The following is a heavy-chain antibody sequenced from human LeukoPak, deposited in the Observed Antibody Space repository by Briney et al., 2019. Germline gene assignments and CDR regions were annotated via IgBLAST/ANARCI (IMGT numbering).Heavy chain of an antibody. CDR2: ISGSGGTT. V-gene: IGHV3-23*01. CDR1: GFTFSSYA. Sequence: QPGGSLRLSCAASGFTFSSYAMTWVRQAPGKGLEWVSVISGSGGTTYYADSVKGRFTISRDNSKNTLYLQMNSLRAEDTAVYYCAKEDNCGGDCGPDYWGQGTLVTVSS. D-gene: IGHD2-21*02. CDR3: AKEDNCGGDCGPDY. J-gene: IGHJ4*02.